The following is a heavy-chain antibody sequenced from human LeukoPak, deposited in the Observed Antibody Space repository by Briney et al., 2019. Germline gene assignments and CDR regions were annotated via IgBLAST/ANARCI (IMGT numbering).Heavy chain of an antibody. Sequence: ASVKVSCKASGCTFTAYYIHWVRQAPGQGLEWMGWINPNSGGTEYAQKFQGRITLTRDTSISTAYMELSRLRSDDTAVYYCASFYAPDRGIESQNLVTVYWGQGTLVSVSS. D-gene: IGHD2/OR15-2a*01. V-gene: IGHV1-2*02. CDR2: INPNSGGT. J-gene: IGHJ4*02. CDR3: ASFYAPDRGIESQNLVTVY. CDR1: GCTFTAYY.